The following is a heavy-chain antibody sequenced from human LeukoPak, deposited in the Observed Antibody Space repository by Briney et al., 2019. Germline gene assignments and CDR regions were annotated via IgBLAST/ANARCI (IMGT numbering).Heavy chain of an antibody. CDR2: ITGSSGST. D-gene: IGHD6-19*01. V-gene: IGHV3-23*01. J-gene: IGHJ2*01. Sequence: PGGSLRLSCAASGFTFSNYAMSWVRQAPGKGLEWVSAITGSSGSTYYADSVRGRFTISRDNSKNTLYLQMNSLRAEDTAVYYCAKERSSGPGDFDLWGRGTLVTVSS. CDR1: GFTFSNYA. CDR3: AKERSSGPGDFDL.